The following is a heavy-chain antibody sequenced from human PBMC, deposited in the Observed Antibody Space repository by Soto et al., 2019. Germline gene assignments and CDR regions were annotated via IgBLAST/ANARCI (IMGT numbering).Heavy chain of an antibody. CDR1: GFIFSNYG. V-gene: IGHV3-30*03. J-gene: IGHJ4*02. D-gene: IGHD5-12*01. CDR2: ISYDGSKR. CDR3: ARRRDGYNIDY. Sequence: SLRLSCAASGFIFSNYGLHWVRQAPGKWPEWVAAISYDGSKRHYADSVKGRFTVSRDDPKNTVYLQMNGLRAEDTAVYYCARRRDGYNIDYWGQGTLVTVSS.